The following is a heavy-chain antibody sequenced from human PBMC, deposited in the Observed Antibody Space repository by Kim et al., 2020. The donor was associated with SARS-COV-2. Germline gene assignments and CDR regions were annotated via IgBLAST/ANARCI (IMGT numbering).Heavy chain of an antibody. CDR1: GGSFSGYY. CDR2: INHSGST. Sequence: SETLSLTCAVYGGSFSGYYWSWIRQPPGKGLEWIGEINHSGSTNYNPSLKSRVTISVDTSKNQFSLKLSSVTAADTAVYYCARGRQQLVPGYFQHWGQGT. J-gene: IGHJ1*01. V-gene: IGHV4-34*01. D-gene: IGHD6-13*01. CDR3: ARGRQQLVPGYFQH.